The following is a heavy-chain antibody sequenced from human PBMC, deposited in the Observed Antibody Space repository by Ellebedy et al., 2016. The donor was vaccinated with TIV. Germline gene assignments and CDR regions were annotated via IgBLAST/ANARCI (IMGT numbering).Heavy chain of an antibody. Sequence: AASVKVSCKASGYTFTSYYIHWVRQAPRQGLEWMGVVRPNSDTARYTQKFQVRVTMTSETSTRTVYMELSSLTSEDTAVYYCARETPNGYYFANWGQGTLVTVSS. J-gene: IGHJ4*02. D-gene: IGHD4-17*01. V-gene: IGHV1-46*01. CDR1: GYTFTSYY. CDR3: ARETPNGYYFAN. CDR2: VRPNSDTA.